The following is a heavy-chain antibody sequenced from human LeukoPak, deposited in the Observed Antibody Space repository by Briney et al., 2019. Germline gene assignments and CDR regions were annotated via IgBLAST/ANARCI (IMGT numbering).Heavy chain of an antibody. CDR1: GGSISSYY. Sequence: PSETLSLTCTVSGGSISSYYWGWIRQPPGKGLEWIGSIYYSGSTYYNPSLKSRVTISVDTSKNQFSLKLSSATAADTAVYYYANGYCSSTSCQPGGYWGQGTLVTVSS. D-gene: IGHD2-2*01. J-gene: IGHJ4*02. CDR2: IYYSGST. CDR3: ANGYCSSTSCQPGGY. V-gene: IGHV4-39*07.